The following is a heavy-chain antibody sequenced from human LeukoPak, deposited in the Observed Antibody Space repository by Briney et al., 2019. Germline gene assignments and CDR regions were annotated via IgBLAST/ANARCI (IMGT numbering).Heavy chain of an antibody. D-gene: IGHD3-10*01. Sequence: SGGSLRLSCVASGFTFDDYGMAWVRQAPGKGLEWVSGLKRNGGGTGYADSVKGRFTISRDNTKNSLNLLMNNLRAEDTAVYYCARLKKERFGELFSRLTSTPRYYFDYWGQGTLVTVSS. V-gene: IGHV3-20*04. CDR2: LKRNGGGT. CDR1: GFTFDDYG. CDR3: ARLKKERFGELFSRLTSTPRYYFDY. J-gene: IGHJ4*02.